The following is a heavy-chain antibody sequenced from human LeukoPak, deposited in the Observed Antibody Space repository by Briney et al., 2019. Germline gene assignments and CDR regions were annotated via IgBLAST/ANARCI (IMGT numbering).Heavy chain of an antibody. Sequence: SETLSLTCTVSGGSISSGGYYWSWIRQHPGKGLGWIGYIYYSGSTYYNPSLKSRVTISVDTSKNQFSLKLSSVTAADTAVYYCARDRHYYDSSGYYSGYYGMDVWGQGTTVTVSS. CDR2: IYYSGST. D-gene: IGHD3-22*01. CDR3: ARDRHYYDSSGYYSGYYGMDV. J-gene: IGHJ6*02. CDR1: GGSISSGGYY. V-gene: IGHV4-31*03.